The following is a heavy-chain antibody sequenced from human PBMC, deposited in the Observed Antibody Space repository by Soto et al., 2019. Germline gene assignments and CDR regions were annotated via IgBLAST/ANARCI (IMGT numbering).Heavy chain of an antibody. Sequence: QVQLQESGLGLVKPSETLSLTCTVSGGSISSYYWSWIRQPPGKGLEWIGYMYYSGSTNYNPSLKSRVTISVDTSKNQFSLKLSSVTAADTAVYYCGGKNYDSSGYFDYWGQGTLVTVSS. CDR2: MYYSGST. J-gene: IGHJ4*02. D-gene: IGHD3-22*01. CDR1: GGSISSYY. V-gene: IGHV4-59*01. CDR3: GGKNYDSSGYFDY.